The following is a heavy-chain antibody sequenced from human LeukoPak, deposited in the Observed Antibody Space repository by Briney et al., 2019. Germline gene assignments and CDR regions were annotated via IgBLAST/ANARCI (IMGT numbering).Heavy chain of an antibody. CDR1: GYTFIGYY. CDR2: INPKSGGT. J-gene: IGHJ4*02. CDR3: ARGRTYDSRSYWVHY. V-gene: IGHV1-2*02. Sequence: ASVKVSCKASGYTFIGYYMHWVRQAPGQGPEWMAWINPKSGGTNNAQKFQGRVTVTRDTSISTAYMELTRLRSDDTALYFCARGRTYDSRSYWVHYWGQGTLVTVSS. D-gene: IGHD3-10*01.